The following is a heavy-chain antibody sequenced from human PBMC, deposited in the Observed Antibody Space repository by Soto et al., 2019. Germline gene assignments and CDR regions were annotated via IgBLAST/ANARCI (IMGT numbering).Heavy chain of an antibody. D-gene: IGHD6-13*01. CDR1: GGSFSGYY. J-gene: IGHJ4*02. V-gene: IGHV4-34*01. CDR3: ARAAAGGRGLDY. Sequence: SETLSLTCAVYGGSFSGYYWSWIRQPPGKWLEWIGEINHSGSTNYNPSLNSRVTISVDTSKNQFSLKLSSVTAADTAVYYCARAAAGGRGLDYWGQGTRVTVSS. CDR2: INHSGST.